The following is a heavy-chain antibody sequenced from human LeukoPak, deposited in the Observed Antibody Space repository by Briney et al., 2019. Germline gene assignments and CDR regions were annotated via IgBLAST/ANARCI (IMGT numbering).Heavy chain of an antibody. J-gene: IGHJ4*02. Sequence: ASVKVSCKASGYTFTSYGISWVRQAPGQGLEWMGGITPMFGTANHAQKFQGRVTITAVESMSTVYMELSSLRFEDTAVYYCARGWLAEATVVTPYNYWGQGTLVTVSS. CDR2: ITPMFGTA. CDR3: ARGWLAEATVVTPYNY. D-gene: IGHD4-23*01. CDR1: GYTFTSYG. V-gene: IGHV1-69*13.